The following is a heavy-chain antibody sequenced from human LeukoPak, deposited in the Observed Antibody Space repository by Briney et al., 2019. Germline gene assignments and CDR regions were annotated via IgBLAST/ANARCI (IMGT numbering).Heavy chain of an antibody. CDR2: ISSSGGST. Sequence: GGSLRLSCAASGFTFSSSALRWVAQAPGKGLEWVSSISSSGGSTYYADSVKGRFAVSRDNSKNTLYLQMNSLRAEDTALYFCARKDVLTGYYDNGGQGTLVTVSS. CDR1: GFTFSSSA. CDR3: ARKDVLTGYYDN. V-gene: IGHV3-23*01. J-gene: IGHJ4*02. D-gene: IGHD3-9*01.